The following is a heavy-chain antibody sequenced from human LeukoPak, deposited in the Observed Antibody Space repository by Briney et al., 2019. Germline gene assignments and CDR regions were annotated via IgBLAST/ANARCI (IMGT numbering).Heavy chain of an antibody. CDR2: SSGSGGST. D-gene: IGHD1-20*01. CDR1: GFTFSSYW. V-gene: IGHV3-23*01. CDR3: ARENSITGTPHFDY. J-gene: IGHJ4*02. Sequence: PGGSLRLSCAASGFTFSSYWMSWVRQAPGKGLEWVSASSGSGGSTYYVDSVKGRFTISRDNSKSTLYLQMNSLRAEDTAVYYCARENSITGTPHFDYWGQGTLVTVSS.